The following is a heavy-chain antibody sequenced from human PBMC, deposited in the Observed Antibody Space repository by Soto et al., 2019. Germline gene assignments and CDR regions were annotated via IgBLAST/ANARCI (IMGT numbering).Heavy chain of an antibody. CDR3: VSINAGGWYYFDY. V-gene: IGHV4-39*02. J-gene: IGHJ4*02. CDR1: GGSIDNSTYY. CDR2: VYYSGSN. D-gene: IGHD6-19*01. Sequence: PSETLSLTCAVSGGSIDNSTYYWGWIRQPPGKGLEWIGSVYYSGSNYYSPSLKSRVTMSVDSSKNHFSLILDSVTAADTAVYYCVSINAGGWYYFDYWGQGILVTVSS.